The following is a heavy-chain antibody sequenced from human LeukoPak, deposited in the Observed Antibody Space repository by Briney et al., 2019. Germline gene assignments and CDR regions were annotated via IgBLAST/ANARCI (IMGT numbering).Heavy chain of an antibody. CDR1: GFTFSSYA. J-gene: IGHJ4*02. D-gene: IGHD3-10*01. CDR3: VGASYYYGSGPSRTYYFDY. V-gene: IGHV3-23*01. Sequence: SGGSLRLSCAASGFTFSSYAMSWVRQAPGKGLEWVSAISGSGGSTYYADSVKGRFTISRDNSKNTLYLQMNSLRAEDTAVYYCVGASYYYGSGPSRTYYFDYWGQGTLVTVSS. CDR2: ISGSGGST.